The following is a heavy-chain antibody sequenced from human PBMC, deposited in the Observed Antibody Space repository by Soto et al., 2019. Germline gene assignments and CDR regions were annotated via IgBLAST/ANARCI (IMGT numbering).Heavy chain of an antibody. CDR2: INDPGTT. CDR1: CASIASGGHY. J-gene: IGHJ5*02. D-gene: IGHD3-10*01. V-gene: IGHV4-31*03. CDR3: AREALGGCYTSGWFDP. Sequence: QVQLQESGPGLVKPSQTLSLTCSVSCASIASGGHYWTWIRQHPGKGLEWVGHINDPGTTHYKPSLKCRVTIVMDTSKSHFSLYLASVTAADPAVYFCAREALGGCYTSGWFDPWGQGHLVTVSS.